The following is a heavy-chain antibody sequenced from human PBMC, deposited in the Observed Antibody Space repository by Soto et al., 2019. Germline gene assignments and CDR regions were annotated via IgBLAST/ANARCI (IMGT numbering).Heavy chain of an antibody. CDR3: ARADRDGMYYYDSSGYYYPPNFQH. J-gene: IGHJ1*01. D-gene: IGHD3-22*01. V-gene: IGHV1-18*01. CDR2: ISAYNGNT. Sequence: ASVKVSCKASGYTFTSYGISWVRQAPGQGLEWMGWISAYNGNTNYAQKLQDRGTMTTDTSTSTAYMELRCLGSYDTAVYYCARADRDGMYYYDSSGYYYPPNFQHWGQGTLVTVSS. CDR1: GYTFTSYG.